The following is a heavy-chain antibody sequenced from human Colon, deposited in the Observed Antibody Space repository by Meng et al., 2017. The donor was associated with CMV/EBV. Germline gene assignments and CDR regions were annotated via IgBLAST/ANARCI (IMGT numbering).Heavy chain of an antibody. CDR3: VRDGWGADVFDI. J-gene: IGHJ3*02. Sequence: GESLKISCAASGFTVSSNYMSWVRQAPGKGLEWVSVIYSGGSTYYADSVKGRFTISRDNAKNTLDLQMKSLRAEDTAIYYCVRDGWGADVFDIWGQGTMVTVSS. D-gene: IGHD2-2*03. CDR1: GFTVSSNY. CDR2: IYSGGST. V-gene: IGHV3-66*01.